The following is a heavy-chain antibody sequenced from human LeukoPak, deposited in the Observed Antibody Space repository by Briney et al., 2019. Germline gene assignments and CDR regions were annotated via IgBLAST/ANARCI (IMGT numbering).Heavy chain of an antibody. CDR2: IYTSGST. Sequence: LETLSLTCTVSGGSISSYYWSWTRQPAGKGLEWIGRIYTSGSTNYNPSLKSRVTMSVDTSKNQFSLKLSSVTAADTAVYYCARDRRYSTVNWFDPWGQGTLVTVSS. CDR3: ARDRRYSTVNWFDP. CDR1: GGSISSYY. D-gene: IGHD3-16*02. J-gene: IGHJ5*02. V-gene: IGHV4-4*07.